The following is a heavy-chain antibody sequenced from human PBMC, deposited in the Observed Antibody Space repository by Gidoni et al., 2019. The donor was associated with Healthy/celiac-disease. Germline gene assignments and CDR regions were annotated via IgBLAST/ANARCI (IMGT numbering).Heavy chain of an antibody. Sequence: QVQLQQWGAGLLKPSETLSLTCAVYGGSFSGYYWSWIRQPPGKGLEWIGEINHSGSTNYNPSLKSRVTISVDTSKNQFSLKLSSVTAADTAVYYCARGSIAAAGTPYGMDVWGQGTTVTVSS. D-gene: IGHD6-13*01. CDR2: INHSGST. CDR3: ARGSIAAAGTPYGMDV. J-gene: IGHJ6*02. V-gene: IGHV4-34*01. CDR1: GGSFSGYY.